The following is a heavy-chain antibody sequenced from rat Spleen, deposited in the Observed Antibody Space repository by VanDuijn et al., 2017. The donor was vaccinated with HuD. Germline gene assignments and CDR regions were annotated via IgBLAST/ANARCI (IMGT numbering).Heavy chain of an antibody. J-gene: IGHJ1*01. CDR2: ISYDGVTT. V-gene: IGHV5-29*01. CDR1: GFTFNNYG. CDR3: ARAGYLRDWYFDF. Sequence: EVQLVESGGGLVQPGRSLKLSCAASGFTFNNYGMAWVRQAPTKGLEWIAAISYDGVTTYYRDSVKGRFTISRDIAKSILFLEMDSLRSEDTATYHCARAGYLRDWYFDFWGPGAMVTVSS. D-gene: IGHD2-2*01.